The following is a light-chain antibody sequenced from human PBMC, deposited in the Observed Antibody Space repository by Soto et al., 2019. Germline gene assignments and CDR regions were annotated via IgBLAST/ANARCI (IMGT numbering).Light chain of an antibody. CDR1: QSVSSS. J-gene: IGKJ2*01. CDR2: DAS. V-gene: IGKV3-11*01. Sequence: EIVLTQSPATLSLSPGESDTLSCRASQSVSSSLAWYQQKAGQAPRLLIYDASNRATGIPARFSGSGSGTDFTLTISSLEPEDFAIYYCQQRITWPSTFGQGTKLEIK. CDR3: QQRITWPST.